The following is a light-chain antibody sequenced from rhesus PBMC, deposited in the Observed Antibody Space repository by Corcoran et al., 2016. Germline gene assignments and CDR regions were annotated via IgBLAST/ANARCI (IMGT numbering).Light chain of an antibody. V-gene: IGKV1-74*01. J-gene: IGKJ3*01. CDR2: QAS. CDR3: QHGYGTPFT. Sequence: DIQMTQSPSSLSASVGDRVTITCRASENVNNYLNWYQQKPGKAPKHLIYQASTLQSGVPSRFSGSGSGTDYTFTISSLQPEDVATYYCQHGYGTPFTFGPGTKLDIK. CDR1: ENVNNY.